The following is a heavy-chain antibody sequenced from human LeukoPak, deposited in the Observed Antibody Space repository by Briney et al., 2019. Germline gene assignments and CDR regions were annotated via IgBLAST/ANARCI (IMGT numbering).Heavy chain of an antibody. D-gene: IGHD2-2*01. J-gene: IGHJ4*02. Sequence: GGSMRLACAAYGFTFSSYATKWDRQAPGKGLEWVSAISRTSAYIFYSDSKGRFTISRDNAKNSVYLQIDSLRAENTAVYYCARDERRYCSDSSCYPGDYWGQGTLVTVSS. CDR2: ISRTSAYI. V-gene: IGHV3-21*01. CDR3: ARDERRYCSDSSCYPGDY. CDR1: GFTFSSYA.